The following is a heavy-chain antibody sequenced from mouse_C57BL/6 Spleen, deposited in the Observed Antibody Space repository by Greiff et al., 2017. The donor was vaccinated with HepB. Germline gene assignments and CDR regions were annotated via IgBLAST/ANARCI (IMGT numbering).Heavy chain of an antibody. J-gene: IGHJ4*01. CDR1: GYSFTGYY. D-gene: IGHD2-4*01. CDR2: IYPYNGVS. CDR3: ARCYYDYDVNYAMDY. Sequence: EVQVVESGPELVKPGASVKISCKASGYSFTGYYMHWVKQSHGNILDWIGYIYPYNGVSSYNQKFKGKATLTVDKSSSTAYMELRSLTSEDSAVYYCARCYYDYDVNYAMDYWGQGTSVTVSS. V-gene: IGHV1-31*01.